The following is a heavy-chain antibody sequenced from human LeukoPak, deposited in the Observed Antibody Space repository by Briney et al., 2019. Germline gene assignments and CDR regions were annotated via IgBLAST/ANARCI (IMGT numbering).Heavy chain of an antibody. J-gene: IGHJ4*02. Sequence: ESLKISCKGSGYSFTSYWIGWVRQMPGKGLEWMGIIYPGDSDTRYSPSFQGQVTISADKSISTAYLQWSSLKASDTAMYYCARLYYGSGSYYRRASKLGYYFDYWGQGTLVTVSS. D-gene: IGHD3-10*01. CDR2: IYPGDSDT. CDR1: GYSFTSYW. V-gene: IGHV5-51*01. CDR3: ARLYYGSGSYYRRASKLGYYFDY.